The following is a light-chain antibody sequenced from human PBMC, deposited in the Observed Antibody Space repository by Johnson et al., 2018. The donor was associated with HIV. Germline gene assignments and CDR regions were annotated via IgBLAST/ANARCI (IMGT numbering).Light chain of an antibody. Sequence: QSVLTQPPSVSAAPGQRVTRSYSGSSSNIGNNYVSWYQQLPGTAPKLLIYESTNRPSGIPDRFSGSKSGTSATLGISGLQTGDEADYYCGTWDSRLNVYLFGPGTKVTVL. V-gene: IGLV1-51*02. CDR1: SSNIGNNY. J-gene: IGLJ1*01. CDR3: GTWDSRLNVYL. CDR2: EST.